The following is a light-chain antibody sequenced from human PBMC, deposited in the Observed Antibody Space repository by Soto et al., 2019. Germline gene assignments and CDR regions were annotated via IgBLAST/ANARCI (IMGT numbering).Light chain of an antibody. Sequence: DIQMTQSPSSLSASIGDRVTITCRASQNIRSFLNWYQQKPGKAPQLLIYGASILHNGVPSRFSGSGSGTDFTLTISSLQPGDLATYYCQQINFTPRTFGQGTKVDIK. J-gene: IGKJ1*01. CDR2: GAS. CDR1: QNIRSF. CDR3: QQINFTPRT. V-gene: IGKV1-39*01.